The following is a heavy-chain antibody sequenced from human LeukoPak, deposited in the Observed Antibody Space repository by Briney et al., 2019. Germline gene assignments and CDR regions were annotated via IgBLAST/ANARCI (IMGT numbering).Heavy chain of an antibody. V-gene: IGHV1-69*05. J-gene: IGHJ5*02. D-gene: IGHD3-22*01. CDR2: IIPIFGTA. CDR3: ARANDDDSSGYHTSWFDP. Sequence: ASVKVSXKASGGTFRSYAISWVRQAPGQGLEWIGRIIPIFGTANYAQKFQGRVTITTDESTSTAYMELSSLRSEDTAVYYCARANDDDSSGYHTSWFDPWGQGTLVTVSS. CDR1: GGTFRSYA.